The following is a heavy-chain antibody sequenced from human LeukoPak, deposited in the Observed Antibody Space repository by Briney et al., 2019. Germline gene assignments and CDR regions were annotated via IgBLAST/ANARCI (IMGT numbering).Heavy chain of an antibody. CDR3: ARRLNYYDSSGYYYWFDP. CDR1: GYGFTSYW. Sequence: GESLKISCKGSGYGFTSYWIGWVRQMPGKGLEWMGIIYPGDSDTRYSPSFQGQVTISADKSISTAYLQWSSLKASDTAMYYCARRLNYYDSSGYYYWFDPWGQGTLVTVSS. D-gene: IGHD3-22*01. J-gene: IGHJ5*02. V-gene: IGHV5-51*01. CDR2: IYPGDSDT.